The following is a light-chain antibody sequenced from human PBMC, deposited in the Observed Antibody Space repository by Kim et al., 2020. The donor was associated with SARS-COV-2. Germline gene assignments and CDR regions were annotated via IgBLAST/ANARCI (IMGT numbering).Light chain of an antibody. CDR1: SGNIASNY. CDR3: QSYDSSTHWV. J-gene: IGLJ3*02. CDR2: EDN. V-gene: IGLV6-57*03. Sequence: KTATIPCTRSSGNIASNYVQCYQQRPGSAPTTVIYEDNQRPSGVPDRFSGSIDSSSNSASLTISGLKTEDEADYYCQSYDSSTHWVFGGGTKVTVL.